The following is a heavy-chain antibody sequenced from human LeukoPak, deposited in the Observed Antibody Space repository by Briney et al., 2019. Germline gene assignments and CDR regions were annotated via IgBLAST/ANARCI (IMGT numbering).Heavy chain of an antibody. J-gene: IGHJ4*02. V-gene: IGHV3-23*01. CDR3: AKASGPWLGSYYFDY. CDR2: ISGSGGST. Sequence: GASVKVSCKASGGTFSSYAMSWVRQAPGKGLEWVSAISGSGGSTYYADSVKGRFTISRDNSKNTLYLQMNSLRAEDTAVYYCAKASGPWLGSYYFDYWGQGTLVTVSS. D-gene: IGHD1-26*01. CDR1: GGTFSSYA.